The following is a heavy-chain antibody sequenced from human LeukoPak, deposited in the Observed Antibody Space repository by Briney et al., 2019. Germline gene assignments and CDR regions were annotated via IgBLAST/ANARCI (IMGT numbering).Heavy chain of an antibody. CDR3: ARGGDCGGDCYPRYYYYYYYMDV. CDR1: GYSISSGYY. J-gene: IGHJ6*03. Sequence: SETLSLTCTVSGYSISSGYYWGWIRQPPGKGLEWIGSIYHSGSTYYNPSLKSRVTISVDTSKNQFSLRLSSVTAADTAVYYCARGGDCGGDCYPRYYYYYYYMDVWGKGTTVTVSS. V-gene: IGHV4-38-2*02. CDR2: IYHSGST. D-gene: IGHD2-21*02.